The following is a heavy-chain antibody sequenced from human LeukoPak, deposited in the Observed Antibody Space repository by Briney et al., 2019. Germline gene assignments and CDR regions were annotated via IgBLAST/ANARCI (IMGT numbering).Heavy chain of an antibody. D-gene: IGHD3-9*01. CDR3: AKATTYYDILTGYWYYFDY. Sequence: GSLRLSCAASGFTFSSYAMSWVRQAPGKGLEWVSAISGSGGSTYYADSVKGRFTISRDNSKNTLYLQMNSLRAEDTAVYYCAKATTYYDILTGYWYYFDYWGQGTLVTVSS. J-gene: IGHJ4*02. V-gene: IGHV3-23*01. CDR1: GFTFSSYA. CDR2: ISGSGGST.